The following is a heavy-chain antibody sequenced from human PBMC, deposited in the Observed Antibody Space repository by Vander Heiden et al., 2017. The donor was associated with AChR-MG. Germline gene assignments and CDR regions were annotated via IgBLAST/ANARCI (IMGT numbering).Heavy chain of an antibody. V-gene: IGHV3-48*03. J-gene: IGHJ6*03. D-gene: IGHD5-12*01. CDR3: AREVKRGSDYMDV. CDR1: GFTFSSFE. Sequence: EEQLVESGGGLEQPGGSLRLSCTASGFTFSSFEMNWVRQAPGKGLEWVSYISSGGGTKYSADSVKGRFTISRDNARKSLYLQMNSLRAEDTAVYYCAREVKRGSDYMDVWGKGTTVTVSS. CDR2: ISSGGGTK.